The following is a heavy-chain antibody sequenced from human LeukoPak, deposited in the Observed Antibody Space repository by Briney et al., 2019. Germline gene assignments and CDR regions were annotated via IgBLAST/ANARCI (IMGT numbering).Heavy chain of an antibody. CDR2: ISSSDSSI. D-gene: IGHD3-10*01. J-gene: IGHJ4*02. CDR3: AKAYGSGSYYSHRLDY. V-gene: IGHV3-48*03. CDR1: GFTFSRYE. Sequence: GGSLRLSCAASGFTFSRYEMNWVRQAPGKGLEWVSYISSSDSSIYYADSVKGRFTISRDNAKNSLYLQMNSLRAEDTAVYYCAKAYGSGSYYSHRLDYWGQGTLVTVSS.